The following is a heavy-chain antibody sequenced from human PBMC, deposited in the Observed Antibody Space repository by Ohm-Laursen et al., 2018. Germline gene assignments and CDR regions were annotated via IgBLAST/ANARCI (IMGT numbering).Heavy chain of an antibody. Sequence: ASVKVSCKASGYSFNSNHMQWLRQAPGQGLEWMGIIKSTDDTRTYAQKFQGRVTMTKDRSTSTVYMGLSSLRSDDTAVYYCARDFEWATDVWGQGTLVTVSS. V-gene: IGHV1-46*02. CDR3: ARDFEWATDV. J-gene: IGHJ6*02. CDR2: IKSTDDTR. CDR1: GYSFNSNH. D-gene: IGHD3-3*01.